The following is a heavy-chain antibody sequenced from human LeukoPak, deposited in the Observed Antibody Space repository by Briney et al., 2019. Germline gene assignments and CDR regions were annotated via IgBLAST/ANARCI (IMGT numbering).Heavy chain of an antibody. J-gene: IGHJ4*02. V-gene: IGHV3-23*01. CDR3: ARDVVVVVASDSNFNY. CDR2: ISGSGGST. CDR1: GFTFSSYA. Sequence: GGSLRLSCAASGFTFSSYAMSWVRQAPGKGLEWVSAISGSGGSTYYADSVKGRFTISRDNARNSLYLQMNSLRAEDTAMYYCARDVVVVVASDSNFNYWGQGTLVTVSS. D-gene: IGHD2-15*01.